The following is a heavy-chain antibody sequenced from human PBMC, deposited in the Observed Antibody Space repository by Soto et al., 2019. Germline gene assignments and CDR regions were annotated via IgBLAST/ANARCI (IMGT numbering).Heavy chain of an antibody. Sequence: PGESLKISCTGSGYTFTSYWITWVRQGPGKGLEWLGKINPADSSANFGPSFQGHVSMSTDNSINTAYLQWSGLEASDTAMYYCARLGHDYSNSGMDVWGQGTTVTVSS. J-gene: IGHJ6*02. CDR2: INPADSSA. V-gene: IGHV5-10-1*01. CDR1: GYTFTSYW. CDR3: ARLGHDYSNSGMDV. D-gene: IGHD4-4*01.